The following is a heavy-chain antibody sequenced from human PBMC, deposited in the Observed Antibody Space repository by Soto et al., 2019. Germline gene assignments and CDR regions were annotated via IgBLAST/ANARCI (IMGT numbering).Heavy chain of an antibody. V-gene: IGHV1-3*01. CDR3: ARAPRGYCSGGSCYDSWAFDI. Sequence: QVQLVQSGAEVKKPGASVKVSCKASGYTFTSYAMHWVRQAPGQRLEWMGWINAGNGNTKYSQKFQGRVTITRDTSASTAYMELSSLRSEDTAVYYCARAPRGYCSGGSCYDSWAFDIWGQGTMVTVSS. J-gene: IGHJ3*02. CDR2: INAGNGNT. D-gene: IGHD2-15*01. CDR1: GYTFTSYA.